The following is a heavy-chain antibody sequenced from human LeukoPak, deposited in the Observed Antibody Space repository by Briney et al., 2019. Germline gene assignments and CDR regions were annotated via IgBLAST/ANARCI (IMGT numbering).Heavy chain of an antibody. D-gene: IGHD6-19*01. CDR3: AKDTTGHNRGWYDY. V-gene: IGHV3-23*01. CDR1: GFTFSSFA. CDR2: VSGSGGST. J-gene: IGHJ4*02. Sequence: QPGGSLRPSCAASGFTFSSFAMSWVRQAPGKGLECVSAVSGSGGSTYYADSVKGRFTISRDNSKNTLYLQMNSLRAEDTAVYYCAKDTTGHNRGWYDYWGQGNLVTVSS.